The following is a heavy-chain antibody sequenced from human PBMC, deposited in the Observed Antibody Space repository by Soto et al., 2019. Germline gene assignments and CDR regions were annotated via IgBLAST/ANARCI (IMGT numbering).Heavy chain of an antibody. CDR1: GGSIRSYY. D-gene: IGHD3-22*01. CDR3: ARDFRGDDSVGYSGWYIDY. CDR2: IYYSGGT. J-gene: IGHJ4*02. V-gene: IGHV4-59*01. Sequence: QVQLQESGPGLVKPSETLSLTCTVSGGSIRSYYWSWIRQPPGKGLEWIGYIYYSGGTNYNPSLKSRVTISVDTFKNQFSLKLSSVTAADTAVYYCARDFRGDDSVGYSGWYIDYWGQGTLVTVSS.